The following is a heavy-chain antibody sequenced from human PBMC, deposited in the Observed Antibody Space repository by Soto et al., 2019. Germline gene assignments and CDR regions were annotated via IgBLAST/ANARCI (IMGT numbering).Heavy chain of an antibody. J-gene: IGHJ5*02. V-gene: IGHV4-34*01. D-gene: IGHD5-12*01. CDR3: ARFPRLPHRASQFEL. CDR2: INHSGST. Sequence: SETLSLTCAVYGGSFSGYYWSWIRQPPGKGLEWIGEINHSGSTNYNPSLKSRVTISVDTSKNQFSLKLSSVTAADTAVYYCARFPRLPHRASQFELWGQGTLVTVS. CDR1: GGSFSGYY.